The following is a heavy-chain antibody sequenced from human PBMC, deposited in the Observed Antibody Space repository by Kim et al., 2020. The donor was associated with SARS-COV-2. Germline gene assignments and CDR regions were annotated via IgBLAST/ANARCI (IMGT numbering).Heavy chain of an antibody. J-gene: IGHJ4*02. CDR3: ARDLYLALPTPDY. CDR1: GFTFSSYS. Sequence: GGSLRLSCAASGFTFSSYSMSWVRQAPGKGLEWVANIKEDGSEKYFVDSVKGRFTISRDNAKNSLYLQMNSLRAEDTAVYYCARDLYLALPTPDYWGQGTLVTVSS. CDR2: IKEDGSEK. V-gene: IGHV3-7*03. D-gene: IGHD2-2*01.